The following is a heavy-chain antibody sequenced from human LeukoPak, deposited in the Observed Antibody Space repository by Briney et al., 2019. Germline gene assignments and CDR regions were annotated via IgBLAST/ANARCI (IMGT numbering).Heavy chain of an antibody. J-gene: IGHJ4*02. CDR2: INPNSGAT. Sequence: ASVKVSCKASGYMFTGYYIHWVRQAPGQGLEWMGWINPNSGATNCPQKFQGRVTMSRDTSIRTVYMDLSALTFDDTAVYFCARSRVTTIPNPDYWGQGILVTVSS. V-gene: IGHV1-2*02. D-gene: IGHD2-21*02. CDR3: ARSRVTTIPNPDY. CDR1: GYMFTGYY.